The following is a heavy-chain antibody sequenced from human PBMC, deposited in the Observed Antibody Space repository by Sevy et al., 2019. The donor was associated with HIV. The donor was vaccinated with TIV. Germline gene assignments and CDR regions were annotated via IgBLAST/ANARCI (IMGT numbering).Heavy chain of an antibody. Sequence: GGSLRLSCAASGFIFNSYAMSWVRQAPGKGLEWVSTISGSGGSTYYADSVKGQFTISRDNFKNTLDLKMNILRAEDTAVYYCAGITIFGEVYWGQGTLVTVSS. J-gene: IGHJ4*02. CDR3: AGITIFGEVY. D-gene: IGHD3-3*01. V-gene: IGHV3-23*01. CDR1: GFIFNSYA. CDR2: ISGSGGST.